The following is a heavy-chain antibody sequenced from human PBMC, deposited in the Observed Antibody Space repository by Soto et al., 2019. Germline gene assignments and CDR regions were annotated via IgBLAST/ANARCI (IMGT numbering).Heavy chain of an antibody. CDR3: AKDGGYSYGLYYYYGMYV. Sequence: LRLSCVASGFSFNPYVMAWVRQAPGKGLEWVSAIRSNTAITHYADSMRGRFTISRDNSKNTMYLQMNSLRAEDTAVYYCAKDGGYSYGLYYYYGMYVWGQGTTVTVSS. CDR1: GFSFNPYV. CDR2: IRSNTAIT. D-gene: IGHD5-18*01. V-gene: IGHV3-23*01. J-gene: IGHJ6*02.